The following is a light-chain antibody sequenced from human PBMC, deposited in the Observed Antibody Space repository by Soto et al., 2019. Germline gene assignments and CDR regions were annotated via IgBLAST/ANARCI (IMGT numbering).Light chain of an antibody. CDR3: QQRSNWPPSIT. J-gene: IGKJ5*01. CDR2: DAS. V-gene: IGKV3-11*01. Sequence: EIVMTQSPATLSVSPGERATLSCRASQSVSSYLAWYQQKPGQAPRLLIYDASNRATGIPARFSGSGSGTDFTLTISSLEPEDFAAYYCQQRSNWPPSITFGQGTRLEIK. CDR1: QSVSSY.